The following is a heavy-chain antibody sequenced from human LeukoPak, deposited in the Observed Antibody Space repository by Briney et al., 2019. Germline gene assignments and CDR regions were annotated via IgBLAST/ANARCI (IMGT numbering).Heavy chain of an antibody. V-gene: IGHV4-39*07. Sequence: SETLSLTCTVSGGSISSNHYHWGWIRQPPGKGLEWIATGDYSGGTYYNPSLESRVAISADMSKNQISLQLTSVTGADTAVYYCAGERGEEYSSGWYKTNFFYNWGQGIRVTVSS. D-gene: IGHD6-19*01. CDR3: AGERGEEYSSGWYKTNFFYN. CDR2: GDYSGGT. J-gene: IGHJ4*02. CDR1: GGSISSNHYH.